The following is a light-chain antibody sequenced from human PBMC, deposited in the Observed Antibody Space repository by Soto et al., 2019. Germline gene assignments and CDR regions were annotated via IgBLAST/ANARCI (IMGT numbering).Light chain of an antibody. CDR3: SAFTSAYTFG. J-gene: IGLJ1*01. CDR1: SSDVGGYAL. V-gene: IGLV2-14*01. Sequence: QSGMTQPASVSGSPGQSIAISCTGTSSDVGGYALVSWYQQHPGKAPKLLSSKVSNRPSGVPDRSSGSKTGNTAPLPICELQAEEDADYYCSAFTSAYTFGFGSGTKVTVL. CDR2: KVS.